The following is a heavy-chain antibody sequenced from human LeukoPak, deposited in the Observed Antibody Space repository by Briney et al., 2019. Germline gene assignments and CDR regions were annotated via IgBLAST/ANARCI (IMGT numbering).Heavy chain of an antibody. D-gene: IGHD6-19*01. CDR2: IYHGSA. V-gene: IGHV4-61*01. CDR1: DDSVSSSRYY. Sequence: SETLSLTCTVSDDSVSSSRYYWTWIRQPPGKGLEWIGYIYHGSATYNPSLESRVTLSMDTSKNQYSLKMTSVTAADTAVYYCAKGISGWYAGSIDYWGQGTLVTVSS. CDR3: AKGISGWYAGSIDY. J-gene: IGHJ4*02.